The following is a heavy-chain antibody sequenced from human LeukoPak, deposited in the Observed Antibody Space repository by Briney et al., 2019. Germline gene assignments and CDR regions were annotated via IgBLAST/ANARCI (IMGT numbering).Heavy chain of an antibody. CDR1: GGSFSGYY. CDR2: INHSGST. V-gene: IGHV4-34*01. CDR3: ARGPRIAVAGRRSWFDP. Sequence: SETLSLTCALYGGSFSGYYWCWVRHPPGKGRGWMGEINHSGSTNYNPSLKSRVTISVDTSKNQFSLKLSSVTAADTAVYYCARGPRIAVAGRRSWFDPWGQGTLVTVSS. J-gene: IGHJ5*02. D-gene: IGHD6-19*01.